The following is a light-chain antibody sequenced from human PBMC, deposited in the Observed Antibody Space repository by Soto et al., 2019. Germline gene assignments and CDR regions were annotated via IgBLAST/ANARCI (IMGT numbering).Light chain of an antibody. J-gene: IGKJ1*01. V-gene: IGKV3-20*01. Sequence: EIVLTQSPGTLSLSPGERATLSCRASQSVSSSYLAWYQQKPGQAPRLLIYGASSRDTGIPDRFSGSGSGTDFTLTISRLETEDFAVYYCQQYGSSPPTFGQWTKVEIK. CDR3: QQYGSSPPT. CDR1: QSVSSSY. CDR2: GAS.